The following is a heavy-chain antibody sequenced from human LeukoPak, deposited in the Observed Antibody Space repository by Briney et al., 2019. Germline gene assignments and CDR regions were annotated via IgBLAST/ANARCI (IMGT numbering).Heavy chain of an antibody. CDR1: GFTFSSFA. CDR3: ANAPCSGGSCYFSD. J-gene: IGHJ4*02. V-gene: IGHV3-23*01. Sequence: GGPLRLSCAASGFTFSSFAMTWVRQAPGKGLEWVSGISGRGDSTYYADSVKGQFTISRDNYKNTLYLQMSSLRADDAAVYFCANAPCSGGSCYFSDWGQGTLDTVST. D-gene: IGHD2-15*01. CDR2: ISGRGDST.